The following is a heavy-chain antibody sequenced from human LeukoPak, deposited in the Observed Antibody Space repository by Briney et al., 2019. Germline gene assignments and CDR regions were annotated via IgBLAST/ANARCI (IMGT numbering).Heavy chain of an antibody. CDR3: ARRLGRSLWFGELWWFDT. V-gene: IGHV4-34*12. CDR2: IIDGGST. Sequence: TSETLSLPCALYGGSFSGYYGSWIRQPPGKGLEWIGEIIDGGSTNYDLSLKGRFTMSVDTSKNQFSLKLSSVTAADTAVYYCARRLGRSLWFGELWWFDTWGQGTMVTVSS. D-gene: IGHD3-10*01. CDR1: GGSFSGYY. J-gene: IGHJ5*02.